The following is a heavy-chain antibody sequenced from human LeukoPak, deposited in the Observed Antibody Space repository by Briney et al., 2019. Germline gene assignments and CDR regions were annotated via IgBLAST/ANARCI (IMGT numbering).Heavy chain of an antibody. CDR1: GFTFSSYG. V-gene: IGHV3-30*02. Sequence: GGSLRLSCAASGFTFSSYGMHWVRQAPGKGLEWVAFIRYDGSNKYYADSVKGRFTISRDNSKNSLYLQINSLRAEDTAVYYCAKDWGRYYYGSGSSDGFDYWGQGTLVTVSS. J-gene: IGHJ4*02. CDR2: IRYDGSNK. D-gene: IGHD3-10*01. CDR3: AKDWGRYYYGSGSSDGFDY.